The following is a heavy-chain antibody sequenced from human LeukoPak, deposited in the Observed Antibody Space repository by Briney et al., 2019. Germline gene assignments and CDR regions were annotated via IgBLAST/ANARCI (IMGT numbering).Heavy chain of an antibody. CDR2: IIPIFGTA. Sequence: SVKVSCKASGGTFSSYAISWVRQAPGQGLEWMGGIIPIFGTANYAQKFQGRVTITADESTSTAYMELSSLRSEDTAVYYCARAEQYSSSSHDVSYYYYYMDVWGKGTTVTVSS. CDR3: ARAEQYSSSSHDVSYYYYYMDV. V-gene: IGHV1-69*13. D-gene: IGHD6-6*01. J-gene: IGHJ6*03. CDR1: GGTFSSYA.